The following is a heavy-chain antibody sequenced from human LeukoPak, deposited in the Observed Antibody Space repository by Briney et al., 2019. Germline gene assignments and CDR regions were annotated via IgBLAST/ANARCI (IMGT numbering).Heavy chain of an antibody. CDR3: ARGDEAVAGVDY. J-gene: IGHJ4*02. CDR2: INHSGST. D-gene: IGHD6-19*01. V-gene: IGHV4-34*01. Sequence: SETLSLTCAVYGGSFSGYYWSWIRKPPGKGLEWIGEINHSGSTNYNPSLKSRVTISVDTSKNQFSLKLSSVTAADTAVYYCARGDEAVAGVDYWGQGTLVTVSS. CDR1: GGSFSGYY.